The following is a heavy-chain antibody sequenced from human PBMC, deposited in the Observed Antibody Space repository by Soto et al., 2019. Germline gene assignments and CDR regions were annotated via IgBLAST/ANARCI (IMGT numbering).Heavy chain of an antibody. Sequence: GGSLRFSCSASGLTLKDSALPWVPQVPGMGPDQSAARHCMAGNAEDADSVKGRITISRDKSQSTLDLQMSILRPEDTGVYFCVKHSSHGRCPDYWGQGTLVTVSS. CDR3: VKHSSHGRCPDY. V-gene: IGHV3-64D*06. CDR2: RHCMAGNA. J-gene: IGHJ4*02. CDR1: GLTLKDSA. D-gene: IGHD2-8*01.